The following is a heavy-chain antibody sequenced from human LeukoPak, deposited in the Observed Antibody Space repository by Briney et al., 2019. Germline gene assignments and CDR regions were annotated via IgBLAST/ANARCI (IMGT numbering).Heavy chain of an antibody. D-gene: IGHD3-22*01. Sequence: SETLSLTCTVSGGSMSIYYWSWIRQPPGKGLEWIGYIYYNGSTSYNPSLKSRVTISVDTSKNQFSLKLSSVTAADTAVYYCARAHYYDSSGYFVRHWFDPWGQGTLVTVSS. CDR2: IYYNGST. CDR1: GGSMSIYY. J-gene: IGHJ5*02. V-gene: IGHV4-59*01. CDR3: ARAHYYDSSGYFVRHWFDP.